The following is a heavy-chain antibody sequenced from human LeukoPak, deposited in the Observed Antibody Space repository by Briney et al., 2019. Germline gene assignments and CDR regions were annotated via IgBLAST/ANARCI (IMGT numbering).Heavy chain of an antibody. J-gene: IGHJ4*02. V-gene: IGHV3-23*01. D-gene: IGHD1-26*01. CDR2: ISGGNT. CDR3: AREAPPYYFDY. CDR1: KFTFSRYA. Sequence: GGSLRLSCAASKFTFSRYAMSWVRQAPGKGLEWVSTISGGNTYYADSVKGRFSIPRDNSRNTLYLQMNRLRAEDTAVYYCAREAPPYYFDYWGQGILVTVSS.